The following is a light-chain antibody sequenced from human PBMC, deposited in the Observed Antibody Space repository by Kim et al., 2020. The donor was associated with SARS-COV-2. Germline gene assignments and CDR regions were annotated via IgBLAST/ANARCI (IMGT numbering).Light chain of an antibody. Sequence: ASVGDRVTITCRASQSISSDLAWYQQKPGKVTKFLIYQASSLKSGVPSRFSGSGSGTEFTLTISSQQPDDSATYYCQQYSTYPLTFGGGTKVDIK. V-gene: IGKV1-5*03. CDR1: QSISSD. CDR3: QQYSTYPLT. CDR2: QAS. J-gene: IGKJ4*01.